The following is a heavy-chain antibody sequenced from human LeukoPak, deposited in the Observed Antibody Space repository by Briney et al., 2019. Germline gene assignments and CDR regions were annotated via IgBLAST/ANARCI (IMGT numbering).Heavy chain of an antibody. V-gene: IGHV1-3*02. CDR3: ARGYSYGMDV. D-gene: IGHD1-1*01. CDR1: GYTFTSYG. J-gene: IGHJ6*02. Sequence: GASVKVSCKASGYTFTSYGISWVRQAPGQGLEWMGWSNVGNGNTKYSQEFQGRVTITRDTSASTAYMELSSLRSEDMAVYYCARGYSYGMDVWGQGTTVTVSS. CDR2: SNVGNGNT.